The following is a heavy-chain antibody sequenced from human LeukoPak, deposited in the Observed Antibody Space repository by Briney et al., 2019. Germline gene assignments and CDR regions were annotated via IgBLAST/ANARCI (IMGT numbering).Heavy chain of an antibody. J-gene: IGHJ4*02. CDR2: VYNSEYT. CDR1: GGSSSGYY. V-gene: IGHV4-59*08. Sequence: SQTLSLTCTVTGGSSSGYYWSWIRQPPGKGLEWIGYVYNSEYTSYNPSLRSRVSISFDTSENQFSLSLASVTAADTAVYYCARTWGSVYPYLFDYWAQGPLVTVSS. CDR3: ARTWGSVYPYLFDY. D-gene: IGHD2-15*01.